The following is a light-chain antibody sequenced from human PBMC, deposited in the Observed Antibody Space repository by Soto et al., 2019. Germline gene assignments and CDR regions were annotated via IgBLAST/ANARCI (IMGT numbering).Light chain of an antibody. V-gene: IGKV3-20*01. CDR1: ESISNSY. J-gene: IGKJ1*01. Sequence: IVLTQSPGTLSLSPGERATLHCRASESISNSYLAWYQQKPGQAPRVLIYVASTRATGIPARFSGSGSGTDFTLSISRVEPEDFAVYYCQQYGTSPWTFGQGTKVDIK. CDR3: QQYGTSPWT. CDR2: VAS.